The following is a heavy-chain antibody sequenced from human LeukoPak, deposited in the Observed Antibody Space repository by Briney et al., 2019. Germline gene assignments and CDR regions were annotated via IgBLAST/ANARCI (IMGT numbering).Heavy chain of an antibody. CDR1: GFTFSSYN. J-gene: IGHJ5*02. CDR3: ARERASSSRNCFDP. V-gene: IGHV3-48*02. Sequence: PGGSLRLSCAASGFTFSSYNMNWVRQAPGKGLEWVSYITSGGSTIYYADSVKGRFTISRDNAKNSLYLQMNSLRDEDTAVYYCARERASSSRNCFDPWGQGTLVTVSS. CDR2: ITSGGSTI. D-gene: IGHD6-6*01.